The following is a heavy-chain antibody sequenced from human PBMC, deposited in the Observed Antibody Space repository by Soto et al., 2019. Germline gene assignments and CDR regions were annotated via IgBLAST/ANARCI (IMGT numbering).Heavy chain of an antibody. J-gene: IGHJ4*02. CDR3: ARDGRRDGYTEYYFDY. D-gene: IGHD5-12*01. V-gene: IGHV3-23*01. CDR2: ISGSGGST. Sequence: PGGSLRLSCAASGFTFSSYAMSWVRQAPGKGLEWVSAISGSGGSTYYADSVKGRFTISRDNSKNTLYLQMNSLRAEDTAVYYCARDGRRDGYTEYYFDYWGQGALVTVS. CDR1: GFTFSSYA.